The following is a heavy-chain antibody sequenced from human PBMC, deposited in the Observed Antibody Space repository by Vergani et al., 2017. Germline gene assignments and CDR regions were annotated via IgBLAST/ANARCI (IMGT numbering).Heavy chain of an antibody. CDR2: IYYSGST. CDR1: GGPISSSSYY. CDR3: ARGGITMVRGVIPYYYGMDV. V-gene: IGHV4-39*01. D-gene: IGHD3-10*01. Sequence: QLQLQESGPGLVKPSETLSLTCTVSGGPISSSSYYWGWIRQPPGKGLEWIGSIYYSGSTYYHPSLKSRVTISVDTSKNQFSLKLSSVTAADTAVYYCARGGITMVRGVIPYYYGMDVWGQGTTVTVSS. J-gene: IGHJ6*02.